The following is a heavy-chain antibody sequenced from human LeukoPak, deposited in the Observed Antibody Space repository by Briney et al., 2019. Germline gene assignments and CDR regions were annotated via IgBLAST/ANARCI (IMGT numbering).Heavy chain of an antibody. J-gene: IGHJ4*02. CDR1: GFTFSSYG. D-gene: IGHD3-10*01. CDR3: AKDGPNDTSFGFDY. Sequence: PGGSLRLSCAASGFTFSSYGMHWVRQAPGKGLEWVAVISYDGSNKYYADSVKGRFTISRDNSKNTLYLQMNSLRAEDTAVYYCAKDGPNDTSFGFDYWGQGTLVTVSS. CDR2: ISYDGSNK. V-gene: IGHV3-30*18.